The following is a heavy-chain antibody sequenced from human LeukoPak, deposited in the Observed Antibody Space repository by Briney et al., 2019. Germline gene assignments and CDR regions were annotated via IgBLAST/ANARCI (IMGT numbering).Heavy chain of an antibody. Sequence: PSETLSLTCTVSGGSISSYYWSWIRQPPGKGLEWIGYIYTSGSTNYNPSLKSRVTISVDTSKNQFSLKLSSVTAADTAVYYCARRGKAIFDYWDQGTLVTVSS. CDR1: GGSISSYY. CDR2: IYTSGST. D-gene: IGHD2-2*01. J-gene: IGHJ4*02. CDR3: ARRGKAIFDY. V-gene: IGHV4-4*09.